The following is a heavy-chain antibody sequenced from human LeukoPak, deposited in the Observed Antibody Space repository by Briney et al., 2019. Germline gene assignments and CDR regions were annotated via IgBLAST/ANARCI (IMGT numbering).Heavy chain of an antibody. Sequence: ASVKVSCKASGYTFTSYYMHWARQAPGQGLEWMGIINPSGGSTSYAQKFQGRVTMTRDMSTSTVYMELSSLRAEDTAVYYCANPGEDILTGYYPNAFDIWGQGTMVTVSS. CDR2: INPSGGST. CDR3: ANPGEDILTGYYPNAFDI. J-gene: IGHJ3*02. V-gene: IGHV1-46*01. D-gene: IGHD3-9*01. CDR1: GYTFTSYY.